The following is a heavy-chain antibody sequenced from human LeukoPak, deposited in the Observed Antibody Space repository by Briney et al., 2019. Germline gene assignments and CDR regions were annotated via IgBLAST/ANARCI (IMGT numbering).Heavy chain of an antibody. Sequence: ASVKVSCKASGYTFTGYYMHWVRQAPGQGLEWMGWINPNSGSTNYAQKFQGRVTMTRDTSISTAYMELSRLRSDDTAVYYCARDGETYDFWSGYLGFDPWGQGTLVTASS. D-gene: IGHD3-3*01. CDR2: INPNSGST. V-gene: IGHV1-2*02. J-gene: IGHJ5*02. CDR3: ARDGETYDFWSGYLGFDP. CDR1: GYTFTGYY.